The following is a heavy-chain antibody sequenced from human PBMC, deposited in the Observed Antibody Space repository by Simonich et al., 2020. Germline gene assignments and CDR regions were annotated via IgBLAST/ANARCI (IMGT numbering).Heavy chain of an antibody. Sequence: QVQLVQSGAEVKKPGSSVKVSCKASGGTFSSSAISWVRQAPGQGLEWMGGYTPIHGIENYEHKFQGRDTITADKATSTAYMELSSLRSEDTAVYYCARTNTMRELDTMVRGVDYFDYWGQGTLVTVSS. CDR3: ARTNTMRELDTMVRGVDYFDY. J-gene: IGHJ4*02. CDR1: GGTFSSSA. CDR2: YTPIHGIE. V-gene: IGHV1-69*09. D-gene: IGHD3-10*01.